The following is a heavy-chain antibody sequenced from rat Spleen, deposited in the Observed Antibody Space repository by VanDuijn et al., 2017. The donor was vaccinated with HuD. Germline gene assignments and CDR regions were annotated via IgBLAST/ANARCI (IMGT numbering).Heavy chain of an antibody. Sequence: EVQLVESDGGLVQPGRSLKLSCAPSGFTFSDYAVAWVRQAPKKGLEWVATIIYDGSSSYYRDSVKGRFTISRDNAKSTLYLQMDSLRSEDTATYYCARHYYYSSPGVMDAWGQGASVTVSS. CDR3: ARHYYYSSPGVMDA. CDR1: GFTFSDYA. V-gene: IGHV5-17*01. D-gene: IGHD1-2*01. CDR2: IIYDGSSS. J-gene: IGHJ4*01.